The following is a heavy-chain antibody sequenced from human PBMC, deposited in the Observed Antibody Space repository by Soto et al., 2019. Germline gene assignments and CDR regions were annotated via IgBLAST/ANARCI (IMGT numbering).Heavy chain of an antibody. CDR1: GFIFNSYG. V-gene: IGHV3-30*03. CDR3: ARDYYRFNSGYGFSMDV. D-gene: IGHD5-12*01. CDR2: ILYDGSHK. Sequence: GGSLRLSCAASGFIFNSYGMHWVRQAPGKGLEWVAVILYDGSHKYYADSVKGRFTISRDNSKNTLYLQMNSLRAEDTAVYYCARDYYRFNSGYGFSMDVWGQGTKVTVSS. J-gene: IGHJ6*02.